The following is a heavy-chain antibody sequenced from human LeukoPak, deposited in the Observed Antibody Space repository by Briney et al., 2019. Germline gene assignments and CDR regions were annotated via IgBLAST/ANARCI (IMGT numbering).Heavy chain of an antibody. Sequence: GASVKVSCKASGYTFTGYYMHWLRQAPGQGLERMGWINPNSGGTNYAQKFQGRVTMTRDTSISTAYMELSRLRSDDTAVYYCARAVRTVYYFDYWGQGTLVTVSS. CDR2: INPNSGGT. D-gene: IGHD3-10*01. V-gene: IGHV1-2*02. CDR3: ARAVRTVYYFDY. J-gene: IGHJ4*02. CDR1: GYTFTGYY.